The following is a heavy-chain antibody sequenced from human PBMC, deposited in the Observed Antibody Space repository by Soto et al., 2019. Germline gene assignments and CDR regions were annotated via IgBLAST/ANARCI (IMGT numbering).Heavy chain of an antibody. J-gene: IGHJ5*02. CDR1: GGTFTSYA. CDR2: IIPIFGTA. D-gene: IGHD2-2*01. Sequence: ASVKVSCKASGGTFTSYAINWVRQAPGQGLEWMGGIIPIFGTANYAEKYQARVTITADESTSTAYMELSSLRSEDTAVYYCARGVWDIVLRPTAMRGMPFDPWGHGTPVTVSS. V-gene: IGHV1-69*13. CDR3: ARGVWDIVLRPTAMRGMPFDP.